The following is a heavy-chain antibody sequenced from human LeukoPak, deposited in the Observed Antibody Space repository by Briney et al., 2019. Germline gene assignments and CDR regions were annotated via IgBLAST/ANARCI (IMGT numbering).Heavy chain of an antibody. J-gene: IGHJ2*01. CDR1: GFIFSTYW. Sequence: GGSLRLSCAASGFIFSTYWMSWVRQAPGKGLECVANIKQDGSETHYVDSVKGRFTISRDNGRNSMYLEMNSLRAEDTAVYYCARDRYYFGSGSYPWYFDLWGRGTLVTVSS. CDR3: ARDRYYFGSGSYPWYFDL. D-gene: IGHD3-10*01. V-gene: IGHV3-7*01. CDR2: IKQDGSET.